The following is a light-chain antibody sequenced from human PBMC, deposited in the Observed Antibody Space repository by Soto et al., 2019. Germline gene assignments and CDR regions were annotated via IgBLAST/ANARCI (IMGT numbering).Light chain of an antibody. CDR3: LQLNDYPLT. V-gene: IGKV1-9*01. CDR2: GAS. J-gene: IGKJ4*01. CDR1: QGIRGN. Sequence: DIQLTPSPSFLSASVGDRITITCRASQGIRGNLAWYQQKPGKAPKILISGASSLQGGVPSRFSGSGSGTDFTLTISCLQPEDFATYYCLQLNDYPLTFGGGTKVEIK.